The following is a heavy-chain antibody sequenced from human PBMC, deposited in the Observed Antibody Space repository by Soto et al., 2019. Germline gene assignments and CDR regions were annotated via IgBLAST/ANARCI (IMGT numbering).Heavy chain of an antibody. CDR1: GFTFNNYA. D-gene: IGHD3-10*01. CDR2: ISGGGDTT. V-gene: IGHV3-23*01. J-gene: IGHJ4*02. Sequence: EVQLLESGGGLVQPGGSLRLSCAASGFTFNNYAMTWVRQAPGKWLEWFSAISGGGDTTSYADAVKGRFTVSRDGSKSALCLQMRSLRAEATAVYYCAKGRGGSGSLTPRVDFWGQGTLVTVSS. CDR3: AKGRGGSGSLTPRVDF.